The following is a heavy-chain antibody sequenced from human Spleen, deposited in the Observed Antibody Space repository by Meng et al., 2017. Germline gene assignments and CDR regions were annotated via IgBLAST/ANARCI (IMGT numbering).Heavy chain of an antibody. CDR2: ISTYSGNT. D-gene: IGHD3-16*02. Sequence: ASVKVSCKASDYTFSSNGISWVRQAPGQGLEWMGWISTYSGNTNYAQKLQGRVTLTTDTSTTTAYMELRSLRSDDTAVYYCARDRYHGFDSWGQGTLVTVSS. J-gene: IGHJ4*02. V-gene: IGHV1-18*01. CDR3: ARDRYHGFDS. CDR1: DYTFSSNG.